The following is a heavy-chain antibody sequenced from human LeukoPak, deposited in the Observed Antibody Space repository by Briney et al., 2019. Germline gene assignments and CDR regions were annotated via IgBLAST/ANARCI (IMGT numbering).Heavy chain of an antibody. Sequence: TGGSLRLSCAASGFTFSSYIMNWVRQAPGKGLEWVANTKPDGSAEYYADSVRGRFTTSRDNANNFLYLQMNSLRAEDTAVYYCARDRGLNTNFDYWGQGTLVTVSS. D-gene: IGHD5-12*01. V-gene: IGHV3-7*01. CDR2: TKPDGSAE. CDR1: GFTFSSYI. CDR3: ARDRGLNTNFDY. J-gene: IGHJ4*02.